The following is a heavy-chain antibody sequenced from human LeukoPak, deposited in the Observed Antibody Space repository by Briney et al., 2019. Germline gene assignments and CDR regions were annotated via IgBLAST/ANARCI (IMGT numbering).Heavy chain of an antibody. CDR2: SKPIIGTV. CDR3: ARGVENYDLDV. J-gene: IGHJ6*04. D-gene: IGHD2-15*01. CDR1: GDTFRTYA. Sequence: ASVKVSCKASGDTFRTYAVNWVRQAPGQGPEWMGGSKPIIGTVNYAQKFQGRLTITTDESTSTAYIELSSLRFEDTAIYYCARGVENYDLDVWGKGTTVIVSS. V-gene: IGHV1-69*05.